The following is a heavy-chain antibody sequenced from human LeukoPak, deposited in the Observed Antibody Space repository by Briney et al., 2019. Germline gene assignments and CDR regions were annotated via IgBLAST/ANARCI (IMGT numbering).Heavy chain of an antibody. CDR1: GGSISSSSYY. Sequence: PSETLSLTCTVSGGSISSSSYYWSWIRQPAGKGLEWIGRIYTSGSTNYNPSLKSRVTLSVDTSKNQFSLKLSSVTAADTAVYYCARDRTDSSGYSNWFDPWGQGTLVTVSS. D-gene: IGHD3-22*01. J-gene: IGHJ5*02. CDR3: ARDRTDSSGYSNWFDP. V-gene: IGHV4-61*02. CDR2: IYTSGST.